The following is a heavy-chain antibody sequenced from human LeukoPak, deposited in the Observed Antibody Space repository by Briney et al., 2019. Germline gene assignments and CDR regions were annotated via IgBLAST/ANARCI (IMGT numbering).Heavy chain of an antibody. CDR1: GGSISSYY. CDR2: IYYSGRT. J-gene: IGHJ5*02. Sequence: PSETLSLTCTVSGGSISSYYWSWIRQPPGKGLEWIGYIYYSGRTNYNPSLKSRVTISIDTSKNQFSLKLSSVTDGDTAVYYCARVRLRDRLGWFDPWGQGTLVTVSS. V-gene: IGHV4-59*12. CDR3: ARVRLRDRLGWFDP. D-gene: IGHD4-17*01.